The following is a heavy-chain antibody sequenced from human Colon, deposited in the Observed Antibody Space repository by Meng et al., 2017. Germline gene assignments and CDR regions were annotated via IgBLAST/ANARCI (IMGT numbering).Heavy chain of an antibody. CDR3: VKSGTWDD. CDR2: IWYDGSKK. Sequence: QVQLVESGGGVVQPGNPLRVTCATSGFDFSTYCFHWVRQAPGKGLEWVAVIWYDGSKKFYSDSVKGRFTISKDDSKSMVFLQMNSLRVEDTATYYCVKSGTWDDWGQGTLVTVSS. V-gene: IGHV3-33*06. J-gene: IGHJ4*02. CDR1: GFDFSTYC.